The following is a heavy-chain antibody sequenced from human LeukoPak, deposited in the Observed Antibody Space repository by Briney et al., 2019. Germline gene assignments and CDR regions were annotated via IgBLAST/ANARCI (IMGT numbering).Heavy chain of an antibody. V-gene: IGHV3-30*03. Sequence: GGSLRLSCAASGFTFSNYGMHWVRQAPGKGLEWVAVISYDGSNKYHADSVKGRFTISRDNSKNTLYLQMNSLRAEDTAVYYCASQTATSDYWGQGTLVTVSS. J-gene: IGHJ4*02. CDR3: ASQTATSDY. CDR2: ISYDGSNK. CDR1: GFTFSNYG. D-gene: IGHD2-21*02.